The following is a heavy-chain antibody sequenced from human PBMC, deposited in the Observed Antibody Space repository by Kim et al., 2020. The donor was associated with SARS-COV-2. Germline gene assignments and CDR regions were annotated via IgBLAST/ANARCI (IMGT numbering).Heavy chain of an antibody. CDR3: ARGRYDFWSGSNYYFDY. J-gene: IGHJ4*02. CDR2: IYYSGST. CDR1: GGSVSSGSYY. D-gene: IGHD3-3*01. Sequence: SETLSLTCTVSGGSVSSGSYYWSWIRQPPGKGLEWIGYIYYSGSTNYNPSLKSRVTISVDTSKNQFSLKLSSVTAADTAVYYCARGRYDFWSGSNYYFDYWGQGTLVTVSS. V-gene: IGHV4-61*01.